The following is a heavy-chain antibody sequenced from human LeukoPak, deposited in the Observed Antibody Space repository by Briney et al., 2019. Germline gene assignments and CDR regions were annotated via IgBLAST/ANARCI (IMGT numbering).Heavy chain of an antibody. CDR2: FDPEDGET. J-gene: IGHJ4*02. CDR1: GYTLTELS. V-gene: IGHV1-24*01. CDR3: ARASETYYYDSSGYYQGIPSDY. D-gene: IGHD3-22*01. Sequence: ASVKVSCKVSGYTLTELSMHWVRQAPGKGLEWMGGFDPEDGETIYAQKFQGRVTMTEDTSTDTAYMELSSLRSDDTAVYYCARASETYYYDSSGYYQGIPSDYWGQGTLVTVSS.